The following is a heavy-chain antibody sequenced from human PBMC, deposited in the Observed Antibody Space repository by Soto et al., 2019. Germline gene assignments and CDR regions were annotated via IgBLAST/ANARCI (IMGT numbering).Heavy chain of an antibody. CDR3: ARDQGPGLYYFDY. CDR2: IWYDGSNK. J-gene: IGHJ4*02. Sequence: QVQLVESGGGVVQPGRSLRLSCAASGFTFSSYGMHWVRQAPGKGLEWVAVIWYDGSNKYYADSVKGRFTISRDNSKNTLYLQMNSLRAEDTAVYYWARDQGPGLYYFDYWGQGTLVTVSS. V-gene: IGHV3-33*01. CDR1: GFTFSSYG.